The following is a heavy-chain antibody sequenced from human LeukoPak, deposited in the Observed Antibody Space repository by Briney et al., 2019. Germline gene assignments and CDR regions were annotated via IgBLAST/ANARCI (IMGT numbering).Heavy chain of an antibody. Sequence: GGSLRLSCAASGFTFSSTYSMNWVRQAPGKGLEWVLAISGSGGSTYYADSVKGRFTISRDNSKNTLYLQMNSLRAEDTAVYYCATGLKGGYSYGYFYWGQGTLVTVSS. V-gene: IGHV3-23*01. D-gene: IGHD5-18*01. CDR2: ISGSGGST. CDR3: ATGLKGGYSYGYFY. CDR1: GFTFSSTYS. J-gene: IGHJ4*02.